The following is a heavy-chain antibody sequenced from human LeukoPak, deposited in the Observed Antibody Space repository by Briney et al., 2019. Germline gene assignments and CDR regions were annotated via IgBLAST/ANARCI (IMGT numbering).Heavy chain of an antibody. CDR3: ARPGIAAASWFDP. V-gene: IGHV4-39*01. CDR2: IYYSGST. J-gene: IGHJ5*02. CDR1: GGSISSSSYY. Sequence: SENLSLTCTVSGGSISSSSYYWGWSRQPPGKGLEWIGSIYYSGSTYYNPSLKSRVTISVDTSKNQFSLKLSSVTAADTAVYYCARPGIAAASWFDPWGQGTLVTVSS. D-gene: IGHD6-13*01.